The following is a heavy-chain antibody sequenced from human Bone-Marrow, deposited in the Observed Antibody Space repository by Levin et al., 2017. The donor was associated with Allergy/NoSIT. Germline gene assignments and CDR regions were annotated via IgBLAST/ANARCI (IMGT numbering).Heavy chain of an antibody. CDR1: GGTFRSYT. V-gene: IGHV1-69*01. CDR2: IIPVFKTA. D-gene: IGHD6-19*01. Sequence: KISCQASGGTFRSYTFSWVRQAPGQGLEWMGGIIPVFKTAHYAQKWQDRVTLTADDSATTVYLEVTSLTSDLTAVYYGARGSGWYDVDQWGQGTLVTVSS. J-gene: IGHJ4*02. CDR3: ARGSGWYDVDQ.